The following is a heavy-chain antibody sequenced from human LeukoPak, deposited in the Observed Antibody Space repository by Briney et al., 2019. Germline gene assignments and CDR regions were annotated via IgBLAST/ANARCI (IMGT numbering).Heavy chain of an antibody. CDR1: GYTFTSYD. Sequence: EASVKVSCKASGYTFTSYDINWVRQATGQGLEWMGWMNPNSGNTGYAQKFQGRVTMTRNTSISIAYMELSSLRSEDMAVYYCARGASRGMKWLLFSTWGQGTLVTVSS. CDR2: MNPNSGNT. J-gene: IGHJ4*02. V-gene: IGHV1-8*01. D-gene: IGHD3-3*01. CDR3: ARGASRGMKWLLFST.